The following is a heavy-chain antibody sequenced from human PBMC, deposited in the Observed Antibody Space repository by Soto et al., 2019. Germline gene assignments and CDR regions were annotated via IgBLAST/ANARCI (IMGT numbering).Heavy chain of an antibody. CDR3: ARGGAEQPAAPHYYHYYMDV. V-gene: IGHV1-69*02. CDR1: GGTFSSYT. CDR2: IIPILGIA. J-gene: IGHJ6*03. D-gene: IGHD6-13*01. Sequence: QVQLVQSGAEVKKPGSSVKVSCTASGGTFSSYTISWVRQAPGQGLEWMGRIIPILGIANYAQKFQGRVTITADKSTSTAYMELSSLRSEDTAVYYCARGGAEQPAAPHYYHYYMDVWGKGTTITVSS.